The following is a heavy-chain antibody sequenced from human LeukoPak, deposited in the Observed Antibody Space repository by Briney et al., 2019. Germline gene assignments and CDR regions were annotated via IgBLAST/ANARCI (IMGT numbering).Heavy chain of an antibody. D-gene: IGHD3-22*01. Sequence: ASVKVSRKASGYTFTSYYMHWVRQAPRQGLEWMGIINPSGGSTSYAQKFQGRVTMTRDTSTSTVYMELSSLRSEDTAVYYCARDLGYYDRSGYYLDYWGQGTLVTVSS. J-gene: IGHJ4*02. V-gene: IGHV1-46*01. CDR2: INPSGGST. CDR3: ARDLGYYDRSGYYLDY. CDR1: GYTFTSYY.